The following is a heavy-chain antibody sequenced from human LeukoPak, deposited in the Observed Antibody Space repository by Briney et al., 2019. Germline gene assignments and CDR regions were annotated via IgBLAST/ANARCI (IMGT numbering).Heavy chain of an antibody. CDR3: AKGYCSSTSCYTLYHFDY. J-gene: IGHJ4*02. Sequence: GRSLRLSCAASGFTFSSYGMHWARQAPGKGLEWVAVISYDGSNKYYADSVKGRFTISRDNSKNTLYLQMNSLRAEDTAVYYCAKGYCSSTSCYTLYHFDYWGQGTLVTVSS. V-gene: IGHV3-30*18. CDR2: ISYDGSNK. D-gene: IGHD2-2*02. CDR1: GFTFSSYG.